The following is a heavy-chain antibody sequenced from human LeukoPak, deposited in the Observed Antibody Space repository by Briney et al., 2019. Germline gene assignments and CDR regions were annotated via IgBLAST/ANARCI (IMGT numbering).Heavy chain of an antibody. J-gene: IGHJ4*02. D-gene: IGHD3-10*01. V-gene: IGHV1-46*01. CDR2: INPSGGST. CDR3: ARGQVYGSGSYYNTPFRY. CDR1: GYTFTSYY. Sequence: ASVKVSCTASGYTFTSYYMHWVGQAPGQGLKWMGIINPSGGSTSYAQKFQGKVTMTRDTSTSTVYMELSSLRSEDTAVYYCARGQVYGSGSYYNTPFRYWGQGTLVTVSS.